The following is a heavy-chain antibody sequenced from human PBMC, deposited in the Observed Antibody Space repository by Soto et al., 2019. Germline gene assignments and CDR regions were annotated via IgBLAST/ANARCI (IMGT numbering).Heavy chain of an antibody. CDR3: AKVRYSSPMGYYYGMDV. D-gene: IGHD6-19*01. CDR2: IIPIFGTA. J-gene: IGHJ6*02. V-gene: IGHV1-69*01. Sequence: QAQLEQSGGEVKKPGSSVKVSCKASRVAFSKFIVTWVRQAPGLGLEWVGGIIPIFGTANYAQKFQGRVTITADQSTSTSYMEVNNLRSEDTAVYYCAKVRYSSPMGYYYGMDVRGQGTTVTFSS. CDR1: RVAFSKFI.